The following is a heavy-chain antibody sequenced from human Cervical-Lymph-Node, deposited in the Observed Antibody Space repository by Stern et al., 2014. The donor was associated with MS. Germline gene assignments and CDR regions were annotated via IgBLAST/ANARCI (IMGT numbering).Heavy chain of an antibody. CDR1: GYSFNRYA. CDR3: ARDLRDISGYYLDS. J-gene: IGHJ4*02. Sequence: VQLVESGSELRKPGASVKVSCKASGYSFNRYAVTWVRQAPGQGLEWLGWINTNTGNTTYAQGFTGRFVFSLDTSVSTTYLHISSLKAEDTAVYYCARDLRDISGYYLDSWGQGSLVTVSS. D-gene: IGHD3-22*01. CDR2: INTNTGNT. V-gene: IGHV7-4-1*02.